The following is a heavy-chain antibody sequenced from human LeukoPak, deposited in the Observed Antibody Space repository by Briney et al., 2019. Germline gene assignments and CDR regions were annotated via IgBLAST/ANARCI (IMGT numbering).Heavy chain of an antibody. CDR1: GLIFSGFE. D-gene: IGHD5-24*01. CDR2: IKDDGSLK. J-gene: IGHJ4*02. CDR3: ARRFRD. Sequence: PGGSLRLSCVGSGLIFSGFEMNWVRQAPGKGLEWVSYIKDDGSLKTCADSVKGRFTISRDNSKNSLYLQMSSLRAEDTATYYCARRFRDWGRGILVTVSA. V-gene: IGHV3-48*03.